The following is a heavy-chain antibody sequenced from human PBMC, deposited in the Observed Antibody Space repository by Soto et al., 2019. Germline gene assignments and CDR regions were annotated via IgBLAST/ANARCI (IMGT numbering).Heavy chain of an antibody. Sequence: GASVKVSCKASGYTFTGFHIHWVRQAPGQGLEWMGWISAYNGNTNYAQKLQGRVTMTTDTSTSTAYMELRSLRSDDTAVYYCARDRALQLGDYWGQGTLVTVSS. CDR1: GYTFTGFH. J-gene: IGHJ4*02. CDR2: ISAYNGNT. V-gene: IGHV1-18*04. CDR3: ARDRALQLGDY. D-gene: IGHD5-18*01.